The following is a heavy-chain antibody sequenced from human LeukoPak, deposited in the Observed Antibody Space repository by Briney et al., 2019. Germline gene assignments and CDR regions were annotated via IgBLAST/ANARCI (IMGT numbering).Heavy chain of an antibody. CDR1: GGSISSSSYY. CDR2: IYYSGST. V-gene: IGHV4-39*07. Sequence: SETLSLTCTVSGGSISSSSYYWGWIRQPPGKGLEWIGSIYYSGSTYYNPSLKSRVTISVDTSKNQFSLKLSSVTAADTAVYYCARVQYYYGSGSYRFDYWGQGTLVTVSS. CDR3: ARVQYYYGSGSYRFDY. D-gene: IGHD3-10*01. J-gene: IGHJ4*02.